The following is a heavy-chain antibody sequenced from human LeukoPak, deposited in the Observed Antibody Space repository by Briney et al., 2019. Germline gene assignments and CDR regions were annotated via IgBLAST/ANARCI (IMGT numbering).Heavy chain of an antibody. D-gene: IGHD6-13*01. CDR2: IYSDGNT. CDR1: GFTFSSIY. V-gene: IGHV3-53*01. CDR3: AGDTHSSSWYDH. J-gene: IGHJ5*02. Sequence: PGGSLRLSCAVSGFTFSSIYMSWVRQAPGKGLEWVSSIYSDGNTYYADSVKGRFTISRDSSTNTLYLQMNSLRVEDSAVYYCAGDTHSSSWYDHWGQGTLVTVSS.